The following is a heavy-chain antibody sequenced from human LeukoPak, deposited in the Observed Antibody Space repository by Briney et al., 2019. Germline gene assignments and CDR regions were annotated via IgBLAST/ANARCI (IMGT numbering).Heavy chain of an antibody. CDR1: GYXFSTYG. Sequence: ASVKVSCKASGYXFSTYGISWVRQAPGQGHEWLGWILPYSGNTNYAQKLQGRVSVTTDTSTTTAYMELRSLTSDDTAVYYCAKDRRGSRNSLDVWGQGTTITVSS. CDR3: AKDRRGSRNSLDV. V-gene: IGHV1-18*01. J-gene: IGHJ6*02. D-gene: IGHD3-16*01. CDR2: ILPYSGNT.